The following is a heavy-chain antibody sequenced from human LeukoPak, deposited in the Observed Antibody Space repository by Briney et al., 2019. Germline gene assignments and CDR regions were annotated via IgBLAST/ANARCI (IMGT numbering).Heavy chain of an antibody. V-gene: IGHV3-13*01. CDR1: GFTFSSYD. D-gene: IGHD1-26*01. CDR3: ARAPPLVGATSYYGMDV. Sequence: GGSLRLSCAASGFTFSSYDMHWVRQAPGKGLEWVSAIGTVGDTYYTGSGRGGFTISRENARNALYLQINSLRAGDTAVYYCARAPPLVGATSYYGMDVWGQGTTVTVSS. J-gene: IGHJ6*02. CDR2: IGTVGDT.